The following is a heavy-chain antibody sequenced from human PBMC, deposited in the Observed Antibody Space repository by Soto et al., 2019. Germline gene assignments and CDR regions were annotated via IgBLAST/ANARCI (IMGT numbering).Heavy chain of an antibody. V-gene: IGHV4-39*01. Sequence: SETLSLTCAVSGASISGSYYYWAWLRQSPGKGPEWIGSVFYTGFTSYNPSLERRVSVSVHTSKSQFSLKLSAVTAADTAVYYCATSQKGYNLNYFDHWGQGALVTVSS. CDR3: ATSQKGYNLNYFDH. J-gene: IGHJ4*02. D-gene: IGHD1-20*01. CDR1: GASISGSYYY. CDR2: VFYTGFT.